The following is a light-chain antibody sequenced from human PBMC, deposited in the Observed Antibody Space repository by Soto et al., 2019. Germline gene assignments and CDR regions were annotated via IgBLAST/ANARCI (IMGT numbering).Light chain of an antibody. J-gene: IGLJ1*01. CDR2: EVS. V-gene: IGLV2-8*01. CDR3: SSYSGTNYHYV. Sequence: QSVLTQPPSASGSFGQSVTISCTGTSSNVGGYNYVSWYQQHPGKAPKLMIYEVSERPSGVPDRLSGSKSGNTASLTVYGLQADDEADYYCSSYSGTNYHYVFGTGTKVTVL. CDR1: SSNVGGYNY.